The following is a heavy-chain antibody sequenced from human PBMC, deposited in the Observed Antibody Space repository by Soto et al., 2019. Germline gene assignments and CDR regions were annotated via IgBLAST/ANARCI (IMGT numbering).Heavy chain of an antibody. Sequence: QVQLQESGPGLVKPSGTLSLTCAVSGDSVSSPYYWCWVRQPPGKGLEWIGEVFHTGTTSYNPSLRSRVTISMDKSNNQFSLDLSSVTAEDTAVYYCARSAGWYAVHSWGPGTLVIVSS. CDR2: VFHTGTT. V-gene: IGHV4-4*02. J-gene: IGHJ4*02. D-gene: IGHD6-19*01. CDR3: ARSAGWYAVHS. CDR1: GDSVSSPYY.